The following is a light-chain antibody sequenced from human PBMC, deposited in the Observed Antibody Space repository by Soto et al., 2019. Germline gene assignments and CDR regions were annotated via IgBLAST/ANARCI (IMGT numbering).Light chain of an antibody. J-gene: IGLJ1*01. CDR1: SSNIGTSS. Sequence: QPVLTQPHSASGTPGQRVTISCFGSSSNIGTSSVHWFQQLPGTAPKLLISTTNQRPSGVPERFSGSKSGTSASLAISGLQSEDEADYYCAAWDDSLNGHVFGTGTKLTVL. CDR2: TTN. CDR3: AAWDDSLNGHV. V-gene: IGLV1-44*01.